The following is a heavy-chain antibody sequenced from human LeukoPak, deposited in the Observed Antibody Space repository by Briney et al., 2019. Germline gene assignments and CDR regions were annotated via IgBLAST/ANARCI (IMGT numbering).Heavy chain of an antibody. CDR2: ISSSGSTI. CDR1: GFTFSNAW. Sequence: GGSLRLSCAASGFTFSNAWMIWVRQAPGKGLEWVSYISSSGSTIYYADSVKGRFTISRDNAKNSLYLQMNSLRDEDTAVYYCAWVSGDYFDYWGQGTLVTVSS. CDR3: AWVSGDYFDY. J-gene: IGHJ4*02. V-gene: IGHV3-48*02. D-gene: IGHD7-27*01.